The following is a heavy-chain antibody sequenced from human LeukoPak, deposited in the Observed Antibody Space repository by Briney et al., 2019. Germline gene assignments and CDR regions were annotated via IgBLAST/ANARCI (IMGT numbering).Heavy chain of an antibody. J-gene: IGHJ5*02. CDR2: INPNSGGT. CDR1: GYTFTGYY. Sequence: ASVKVSCKASGYTFTGYYMHWVRQAPGQGLEWMGWINPNSGGTNYAQKFQGRVTMTRDTSISTAYMELSRLRSDDTAVYHCARDRIPPVVVVPAAIYWFDPWGQGTLVTVSS. D-gene: IGHD2-2*01. V-gene: IGHV1-2*02. CDR3: ARDRIPPVVVVPAAIYWFDP.